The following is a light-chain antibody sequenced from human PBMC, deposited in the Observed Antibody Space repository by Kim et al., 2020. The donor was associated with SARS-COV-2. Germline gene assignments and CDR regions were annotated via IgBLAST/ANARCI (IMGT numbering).Light chain of an antibody. Sequence: ASVGDTVTITCRASQSVSPSLAWFRHKPGQAPSLLMYKASSLESGVPSRFSGSGSGTEFTLTITSLQPDDFATYYCQQYKTYPWTFGQGTKVDIK. CDR3: QQYKTYPWT. V-gene: IGKV1-5*03. J-gene: IGKJ1*01. CDR1: QSVSPS. CDR2: KAS.